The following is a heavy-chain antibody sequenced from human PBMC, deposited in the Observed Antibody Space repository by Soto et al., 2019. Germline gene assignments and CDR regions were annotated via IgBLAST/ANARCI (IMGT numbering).Heavy chain of an antibody. CDR2: MNPNSGNT. D-gene: IGHD6-13*01. Sequence: PSVKVSCKASGYTFTSYDINWVRQATGQGLEWMGWMNPNSGNTGYAQKFQGRVTMTRNTSISTAYMELSSLRSEDTAVYYCAREIGPSSTVALDIWGQGTMVTVSS. J-gene: IGHJ3*02. CDR1: GYTFTSYD. CDR3: AREIGPSSTVALDI. V-gene: IGHV1-8*01.